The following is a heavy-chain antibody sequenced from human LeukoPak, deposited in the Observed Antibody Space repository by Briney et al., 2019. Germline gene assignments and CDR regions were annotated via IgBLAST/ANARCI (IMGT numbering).Heavy chain of an antibody. D-gene: IGHD3-22*01. CDR1: RFSFSSSW. CDR2: IKQDGSEK. J-gene: IGHJ5*02. Sequence: PGGSLRLSCAASRFSFSSSWMSWVRQAPGKGLEWVANIKQDGSEKYYVDSVKGRFTISRDNAKNSLHLQMTSLRAEDTAVYYCARKTYYYDSGDYGWFDPWGQGTLVTVSS. CDR3: ARKTYYYDSGDYGWFDP. V-gene: IGHV3-7*01.